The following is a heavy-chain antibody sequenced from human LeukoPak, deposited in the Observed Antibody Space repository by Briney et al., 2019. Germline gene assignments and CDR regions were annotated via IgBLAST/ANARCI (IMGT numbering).Heavy chain of an antibody. J-gene: IGHJ6*03. CDR2: ISYDGSNK. CDR3: ARVRITMVRGGNYYYMDV. Sequence: GGSLRLSCAASGFTFSSYGMHWVRQAPGKGLEWVAVISYDGSNKYYADSVKGRFTISRDNSKNTLYLQMNSLRAEDTAVYYCARVRITMVRGGNYYYMDVWGKGTTVTISS. V-gene: IGHV3-30*03. D-gene: IGHD3-10*01. CDR1: GFTFSSYG.